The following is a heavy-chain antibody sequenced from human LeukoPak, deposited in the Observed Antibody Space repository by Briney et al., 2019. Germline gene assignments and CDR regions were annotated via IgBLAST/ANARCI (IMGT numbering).Heavy chain of an antibody. CDR2: FYPGDSDT. CDR1: GYSFTSYW. Sequence: GESLKISCKGSGYSFTSYWIGWVRQMPGKGLEWMGIFYPGDSDTRYSPSFQGQVTTSADKSISTAYLQWSSLKASDTAMYYCASSLSGSYYVFDYWGQGTLVTVSS. CDR3: ASSLSGSYYVFDY. D-gene: IGHD1-26*01. V-gene: IGHV5-51*01. J-gene: IGHJ4*02.